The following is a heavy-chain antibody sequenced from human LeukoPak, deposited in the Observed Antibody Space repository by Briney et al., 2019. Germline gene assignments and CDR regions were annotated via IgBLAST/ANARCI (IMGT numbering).Heavy chain of an antibody. V-gene: IGHV4-59*01. CDR3: AREVVGAYSY. Sequence: SETLSLTCTVSGGSISSYYWSWIRQPPGKGLEWIGYIYYSGSTNYNPSLKSRVTISVDTSKNQFSLKLSSVTAADTAVYYCAREVVGAYSYWGQGTLVTVSS. J-gene: IGHJ4*02. CDR1: GGSISSYY. CDR2: IYYSGST. D-gene: IGHD1-26*01.